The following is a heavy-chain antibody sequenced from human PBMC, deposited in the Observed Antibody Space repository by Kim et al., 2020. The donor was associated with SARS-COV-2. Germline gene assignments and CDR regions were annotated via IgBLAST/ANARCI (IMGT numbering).Heavy chain of an antibody. CDR1: GFTFSSYA. V-gene: IGHV3-33*06. Sequence: GGSLRLSCAASGFTFSSYAMHWVRQAPGKGLEWVAVIWYDGSNKYYADSVKGRFTISRDNSKNTLYLQMNSLRAEDTAVYYCAKTPDSSSWLRVRGYYYGMDVWGQGTTVTVSS. CDR3: AKTPDSSSWLRVRGYYYGMDV. CDR2: IWYDGSNK. J-gene: IGHJ6*02. D-gene: IGHD6-13*01.